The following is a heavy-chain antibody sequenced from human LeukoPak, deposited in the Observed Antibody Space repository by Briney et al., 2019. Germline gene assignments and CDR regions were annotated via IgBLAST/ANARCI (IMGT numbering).Heavy chain of an antibody. D-gene: IGHD3-3*01. CDR1: GFTFSSYA. Sequence: GGSLRLSCAASGFTFSSYAMSWVRQAPGKGLEWVSTISDSGGSTYYADSVKGRFTISRDNSKNTLYLQMNSLRAEDTAVYYCAKANSITIFGVISPVDYWGQGTLVTVSS. CDR3: AKANSITIFGVISPVDY. V-gene: IGHV3-23*01. J-gene: IGHJ4*02. CDR2: ISDSGGST.